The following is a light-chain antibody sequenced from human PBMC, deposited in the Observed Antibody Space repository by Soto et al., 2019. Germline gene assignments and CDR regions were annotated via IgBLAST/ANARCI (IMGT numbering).Light chain of an antibody. Sequence: DIQMTQSPSTLSASAGDRVTITCRASQSISSRVAWYQQKPGKAPNLLIYRASSLESGVPSRFSGGESGTEFTLTISSLQPDDSATYYCQQYNLFPWTFGQGTKVEIK. CDR1: QSISSR. CDR3: QQYNLFPWT. CDR2: RAS. V-gene: IGKV1-5*03. J-gene: IGKJ1*01.